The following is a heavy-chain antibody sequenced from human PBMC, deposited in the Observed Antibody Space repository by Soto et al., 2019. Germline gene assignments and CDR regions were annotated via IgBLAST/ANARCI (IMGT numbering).Heavy chain of an antibody. D-gene: IGHD6-19*01. CDR3: AKDSASGYSSGWGLDY. CDR2: ISGSGGST. V-gene: IGHV3-23*01. CDR1: GFTFSSYA. J-gene: IGHJ4*02. Sequence: GGSLRLSCAASGFTFSSYAMSWVRQAPGKGLEWVSAISGSGGSTYYADSVKGRFTISRDNSKNTLYLQMNSLRAEDTAVYYCAKDSASGYSSGWGLDYWGQGTLVTVSS.